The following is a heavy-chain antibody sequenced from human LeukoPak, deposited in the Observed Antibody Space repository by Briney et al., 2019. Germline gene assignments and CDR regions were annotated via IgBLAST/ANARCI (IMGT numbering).Heavy chain of an antibody. CDR2: ISYDGSNK. V-gene: IGHV3-30*03. D-gene: IGHD2-2*01. Sequence: PGRSLRLSCAASGFTFSSYGMHWVRQAPGNGLEWVAVISYDGSNKYYADSVKGRFTISRDNSKNTLYLQMNSLRAEDTAVYYCARRGGYCSSTSCYGGYFDYWGQGTLVTVSS. J-gene: IGHJ4*02. CDR3: ARRGGYCSSTSCYGGYFDY. CDR1: GFTFSSYG.